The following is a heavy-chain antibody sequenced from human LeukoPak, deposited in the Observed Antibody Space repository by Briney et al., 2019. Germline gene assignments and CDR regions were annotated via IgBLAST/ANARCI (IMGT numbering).Heavy chain of an antibody. D-gene: IGHD3-16*01. V-gene: IGHV3-74*01. CDR2: INSDGSST. Sequence: GGSLRLSCASSGFTFSSYWMHWVRQAPGKGLVWVSRINSDGSSTSYADSVKGGFTISRDNAKNTLYLQMNSLRAEDTAVYYCARVQDAVFYDYMDVWGKGTTVIVSS. J-gene: IGHJ6*03. CDR1: GFTFSSYW. CDR3: ARVQDAVFYDYMDV.